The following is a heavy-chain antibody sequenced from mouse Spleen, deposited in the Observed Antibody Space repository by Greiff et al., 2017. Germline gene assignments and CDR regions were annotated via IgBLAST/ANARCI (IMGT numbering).Heavy chain of an antibody. Sequence: VQLQESGPGLVAPSQSLSITCTVSGFSLTNYAVHWVRQSPGKGLEWLGVIWSDGSTDYNAAFISRLSISKDNSKSQVFFKMNSLQADDTAIYYCARNWAYGSSYNYFDYWGQGTTLTVSS. J-gene: IGHJ2*01. CDR2: IWSDGST. D-gene: IGHD1-1*01. CDR1: GFSLTNYA. V-gene: IGHV2-4-1*01. CDR3: ARNWAYGSSYNYFDY.